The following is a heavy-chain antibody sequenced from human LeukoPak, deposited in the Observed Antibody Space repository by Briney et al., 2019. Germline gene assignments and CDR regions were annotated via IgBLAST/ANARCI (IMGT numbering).Heavy chain of an antibody. CDR3: ARDYDFWSQGYYMDV. CDR2: ISSSSSTI. V-gene: IGHV3-48*01. J-gene: IGHJ6*03. Sequence: PGGSLRLSCAASGFTFSSYSMNSVRQAPGKGLEWVSYISSSSSTIYYADSVKGRFTISRDNAKNSLYLQMNSLRAEDTAVYYCARDYDFWSQGYYMDVWGKGTTVTVSS. D-gene: IGHD3-3*01. CDR1: GFTFSSYS.